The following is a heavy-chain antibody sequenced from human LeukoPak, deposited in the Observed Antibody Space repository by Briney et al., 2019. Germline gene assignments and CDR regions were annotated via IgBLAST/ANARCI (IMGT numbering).Heavy chain of an antibody. CDR1: GFTFSSYG. Sequence: GGSLRLSCAASGFTFSSYGMHWVRQAPGKGLEWVAVISYDGNDKYHADSVKGRFTISRDNSKNTLYLQMNSLRAEDTAVYYRASSYFDWLLFDYWGQGTLVTVSS. D-gene: IGHD3-9*01. J-gene: IGHJ4*02. CDR3: ASSYFDWLLFDY. V-gene: IGHV3-30*03. CDR2: ISYDGNDK.